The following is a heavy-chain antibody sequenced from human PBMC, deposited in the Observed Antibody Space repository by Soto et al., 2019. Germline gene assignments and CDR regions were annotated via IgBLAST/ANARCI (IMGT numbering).Heavy chain of an antibody. CDR2: ISTYNGNT. J-gene: IGHJ4*02. D-gene: IGHD6-6*01. Sequence: QVQLLQSGSEVKKPGASVRVSCKASGYSFTRVGISCVRPAPGQGLEWVGRISTYNGNTKYAQKIEVRVTVSTDTSTNTAYLELRSRRADDKAVYYCAKDAQYRISPQVLDYWGQVKMLTVSA. CDR3: AKDAQYRISPQVLDY. V-gene: IGHV1-18*01. CDR1: GYSFTRVG.